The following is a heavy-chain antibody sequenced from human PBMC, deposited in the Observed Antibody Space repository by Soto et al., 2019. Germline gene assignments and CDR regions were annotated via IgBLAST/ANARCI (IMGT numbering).Heavy chain of an antibody. CDR1: GYTFTSYY. CDR2: INPSGGST. V-gene: IGHV1-46*01. D-gene: IGHD2-8*02. Sequence: ASVKVSCKASGYTFTSYYMHWVRQAPGQGLEWMGIINPSGGSTSYAEKFQGRVTMTRDTSANTVYMELSSLTSEDTAVYYCARYFFDSTGYFDYWGQGTPVTVSS. J-gene: IGHJ4*02. CDR3: ARYFFDSTGYFDY.